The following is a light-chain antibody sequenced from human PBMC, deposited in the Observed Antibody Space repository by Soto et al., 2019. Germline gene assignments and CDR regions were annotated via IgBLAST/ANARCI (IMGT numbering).Light chain of an antibody. CDR3: CSYAGSSTVV. Sequence: QSALTQPASVSGSPGQSITISCTGTSSDVGSYNLVSWYQQHPGKAPKLMIYEGSKRPSGVSNRFSGSKSGNTASLIISGLQFAVEVDYFCCSYAGSSTVVFGGGTKLTVL. CDR1: SSDVGSYNL. J-gene: IGLJ2*01. V-gene: IGLV2-23*01. CDR2: EGS.